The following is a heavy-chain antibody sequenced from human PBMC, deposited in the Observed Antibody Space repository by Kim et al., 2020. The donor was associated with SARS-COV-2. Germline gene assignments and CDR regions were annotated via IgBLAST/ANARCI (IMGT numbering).Heavy chain of an antibody. V-gene: IGHV3-21*01. Sequence: SVKGRFTISRDNAKSSLYLQMDSLRAEDTAVYYCASPAIIDYFDTSGYFDYWGQGTLVTVSS. J-gene: IGHJ4*02. CDR3: ASPAIIDYFDTSGYFDY. D-gene: IGHD3-22*01.